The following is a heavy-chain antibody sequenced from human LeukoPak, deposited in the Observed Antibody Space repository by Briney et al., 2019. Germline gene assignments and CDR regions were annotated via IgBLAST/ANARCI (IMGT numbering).Heavy chain of an antibody. D-gene: IGHD2-2*03. V-gene: IGHV4-59*01. CDR3: ARHGYCSSTSCYRAYDAFDI. J-gene: IGHJ3*02. CDR2: IYYTGST. Sequence: SETLSLTCTVSGGSINSYYWSWIRQTPGKGLDCIGHIYYTGSTNYNPSLKSRVTISLDTSKNQFSLNLSSVTAADTAVYFCARHGYCSSTSCYRAYDAFDIWGQGTMVTVSS. CDR1: GGSINSYY.